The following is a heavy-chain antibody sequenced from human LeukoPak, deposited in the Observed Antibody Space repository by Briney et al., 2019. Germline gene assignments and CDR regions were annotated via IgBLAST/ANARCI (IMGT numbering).Heavy chain of an antibody. CDR1: GGTFSSYA. CDR3: ARGAGSSWYSRGAPNVVDY. J-gene: IGHJ4*02. Sequence: SVKVSCKASGGTFSSYAISWVRQAPGQGLEWMGGIIPIFGTANYVQKFQGRVTITADESTSTAYMELSSLRSEDTAVYYCARGAGSSWYSRGAPNVVDYWGQGTLVTVSS. D-gene: IGHD6-13*01. V-gene: IGHV1-69*13. CDR2: IIPIFGTA.